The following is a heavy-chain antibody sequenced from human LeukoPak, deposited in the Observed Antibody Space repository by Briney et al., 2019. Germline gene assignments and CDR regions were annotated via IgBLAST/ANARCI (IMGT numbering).Heavy chain of an antibody. D-gene: IGHD3-10*01. Sequence: GGSLRLSCEASGFNFDDFGMHWVRQTPGKGLEWVSFTSGDGESTYYAESVKGRFTNSRDNSKKFLYLQMNSLRDEDTAFYYCAKDHSPYEDYYYGMDVWGQGTTVTVSS. J-gene: IGHJ6*02. V-gene: IGHV3-43*02. CDR2: TSGDGEST. CDR3: AKDHSPYEDYYYGMDV. CDR1: GFNFDDFG.